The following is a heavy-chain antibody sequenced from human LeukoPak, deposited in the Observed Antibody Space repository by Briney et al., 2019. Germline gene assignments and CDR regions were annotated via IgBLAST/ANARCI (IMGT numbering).Heavy chain of an antibody. CDR3: ARAESGRFDY. J-gene: IGHJ4*02. Sequence: KASESLCLSCAVSGCSISSYDWSWIRQPPGKGLEWIGYICYSGSTNYNPYLNSRVTISVETSKNQFTLRLSSVTAAATAIYYCARAESGRFDYWGQGTLVTVSS. CDR2: ICYSGST. V-gene: IGHV4-59*08. CDR1: GCSISSYD.